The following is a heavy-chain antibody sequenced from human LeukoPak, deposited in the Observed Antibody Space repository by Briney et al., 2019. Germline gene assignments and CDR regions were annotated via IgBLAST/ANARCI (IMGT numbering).Heavy chain of an antibody. Sequence: GGSLRLSCATSGFPFSDFSMSWVRQAPGKGLEWISTTNSGGTSTYYAESVKGRFTISRDNSKNTLYLQMSSLKVEDTAVYYCAKQSYARSLGEGGPGTLVSVSS. CDR2: TNSGGTST. V-gene: IGHV3-23*01. CDR3: AKQSYARSLGE. CDR1: GFPFSDFS. D-gene: IGHD2-8*01. J-gene: IGHJ4*02.